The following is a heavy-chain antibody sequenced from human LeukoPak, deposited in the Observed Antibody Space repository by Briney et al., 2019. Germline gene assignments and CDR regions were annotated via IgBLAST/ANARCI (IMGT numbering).Heavy chain of an antibody. V-gene: IGHV3-13*01. CDR3: ARDGDRGMDV. J-gene: IGHJ6*02. CDR1: GFNFTMND. Sequence: RGGSLRLSCAASGFNFTMNDMHWVRQVPGKGLEWVSAIGIAGDTFYRDSVKGRFTISRERAKNLLYLQMKSLRVGDTAVYYCARDGDRGMDVWGQGTTVIVSS. D-gene: IGHD1-14*01. CDR2: IGIAGDT.